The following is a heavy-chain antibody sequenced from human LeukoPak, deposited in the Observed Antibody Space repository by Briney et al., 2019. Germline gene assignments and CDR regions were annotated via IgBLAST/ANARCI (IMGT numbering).Heavy chain of an antibody. V-gene: IGHV3-33*06. J-gene: IGHJ3*02. CDR3: ANLAVAGHNPDSFDI. CDR2: IWYDGSNK. D-gene: IGHD6-19*01. Sequence: QPGRSLRLSCAASGFTFSSYGMHWVRQAPGKGLEWVAVIWYDGSNKYYADSVKGRFTISRDNSKNTLYLQMNSLRAEDTAVYYCANLAVAGHNPDSFDIWGQGTMVTVSS. CDR1: GFTFSSYG.